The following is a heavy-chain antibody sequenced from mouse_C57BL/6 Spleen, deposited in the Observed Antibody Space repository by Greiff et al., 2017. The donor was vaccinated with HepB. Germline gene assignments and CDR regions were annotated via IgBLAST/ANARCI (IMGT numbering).Heavy chain of an antibody. CDR1: GYTFTDYN. D-gene: IGHD3-2*02. CDR2: INPNNGGT. Sequence: EVQLQQSGPELVKPGASVKIPCKASGYTFTDYNMDWVKQSHGKSLEWIGDINPNNGGTIYNQKFKGKATLTVDKSSSTAYMELRSLTSEDTAVYYCARRSSGYFAYWGQGTLVTVSA. CDR3: ARRSSGYFAY. V-gene: IGHV1-18*01. J-gene: IGHJ3*01.